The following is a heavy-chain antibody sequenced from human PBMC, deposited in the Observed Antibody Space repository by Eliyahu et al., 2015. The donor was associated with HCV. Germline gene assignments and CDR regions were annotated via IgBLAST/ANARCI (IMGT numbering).Heavy chain of an antibody. CDR1: GDSLSISYYY. D-gene: IGHD1-1*01. CDR2: IHYGGST. J-gene: IGHJ4*02. V-gene: IGHV4-39*01. Sequence: QLQLQESGPGLVKPSETLSLTCTVSGDSLSISYYYWACLRQPPGKRLEWIGSIHYGGSTYYNPSLKSRLAMSVDTSKNQFSLRLSSVTAADTAVYYCARLYWNDGELKSYFDYWGQGTLVTVSS. CDR3: ARLYWNDGELKSYFDY.